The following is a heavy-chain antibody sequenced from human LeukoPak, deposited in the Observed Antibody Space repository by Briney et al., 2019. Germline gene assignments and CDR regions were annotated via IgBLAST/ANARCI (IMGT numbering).Heavy chain of an antibody. D-gene: IGHD2-8*02. Sequence: ASVKVSCKASGGTFSRYAISWVRQAPGQGLEWMGGIIPIFGTANYAQKFQGRVTITADESTSTAYMELSSLRSEDTAVYYCARIRSGGHYLSPPNWFDPWGQGTLVTVSS. CDR2: IIPIFGTA. J-gene: IGHJ5*02. V-gene: IGHV1-69*13. CDR3: ARIRSGGHYLSPPNWFDP. CDR1: GGTFSRYA.